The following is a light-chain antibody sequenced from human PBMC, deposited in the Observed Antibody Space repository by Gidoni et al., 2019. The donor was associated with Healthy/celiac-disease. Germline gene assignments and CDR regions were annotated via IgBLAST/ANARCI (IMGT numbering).Light chain of an antibody. J-gene: IGKJ4*01. CDR2: AAS. CDR3: QQSYSTLT. CDR1: QSISSY. V-gene: IGKV1-39*01. Sequence: DMQLTQSQSSLSASVGDRVTIPCRASQSISSYLNWYQQKPGKAPKLLIYAASSLQSGVPSRFSGSGSGTDFTLTISSLQPEDFATYYCQQSYSTLTFGGGTKVEIK.